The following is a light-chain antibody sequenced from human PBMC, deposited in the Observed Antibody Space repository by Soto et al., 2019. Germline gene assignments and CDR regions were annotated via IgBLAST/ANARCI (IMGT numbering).Light chain of an antibody. J-gene: IGKJ5*01. V-gene: IGKV3-15*01. Sequence: EIVMTQSPATLSVSPGERATLSCRASQSVSSNLAWYQQKPGQAPRLLIYGASTRATGIPARFSGSGSGTEFTLTIRSRQSEDFAVYYCQQYNNWPSITFGQGTRLEIK. CDR1: QSVSSN. CDR3: QQYNNWPSIT. CDR2: GAS.